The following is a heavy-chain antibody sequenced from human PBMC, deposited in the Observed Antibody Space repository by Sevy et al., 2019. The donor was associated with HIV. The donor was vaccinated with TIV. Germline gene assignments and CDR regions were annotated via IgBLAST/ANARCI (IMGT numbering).Heavy chain of an antibody. Sequence: SETLSLTCTVSGYSISSGYYWGWIRQPPGKGLEWIGSIYHSGSTYYNPSLKSRVTISVDTSKNQFSLKLSSVTAADTAVYYCARGELYSGGGGYCSGGGCCSGLWFDPWGQGTLVTVSS. CDR1: GYSISSGYY. D-gene: IGHD2-15*01. CDR2: IYHSGST. V-gene: IGHV4-38-2*02. CDR3: ARGELYSGGGGYCSGGGCCSGLWFDP. J-gene: IGHJ5*02.